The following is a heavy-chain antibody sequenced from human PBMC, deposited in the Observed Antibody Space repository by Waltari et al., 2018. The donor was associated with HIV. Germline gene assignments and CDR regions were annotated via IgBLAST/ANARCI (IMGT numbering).Heavy chain of an antibody. Sequence: QVQLVQSGAEVKKPGSSVKVSCKVSGGTFSSYAISWVRQAPGQGLEWMGGSIPIFGTANYAQKFQGRVTITADESTSTAYMELSSLRSEDTAVYYCARSATNYYGMDVWGQGTTVTVSS. J-gene: IGHJ6*02. V-gene: IGHV1-69*01. CDR1: GGTFSSYA. CDR3: ARSATNYYGMDV. CDR2: SIPIFGTA.